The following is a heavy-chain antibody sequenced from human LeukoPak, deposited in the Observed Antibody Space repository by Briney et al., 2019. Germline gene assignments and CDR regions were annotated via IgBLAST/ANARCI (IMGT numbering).Heavy chain of an antibody. CDR3: AREMAAGTFDY. V-gene: IGHV3-21*01. CDR1: EFTFSSYS. Sequence: GGSLRLSCAASEFTFSSYSMNWVRQAPGKGLEWVSSIGSSSNYIYYADSMKGRFTISRDNAKNSLYLQMNSLRAEDTAVYFCAREMAAGTFDYWGQGALVTVSS. D-gene: IGHD5-24*01. J-gene: IGHJ4*02. CDR2: IGSSSNYI.